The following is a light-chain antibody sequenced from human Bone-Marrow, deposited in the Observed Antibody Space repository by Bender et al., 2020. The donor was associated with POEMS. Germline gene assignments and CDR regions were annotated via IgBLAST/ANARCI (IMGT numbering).Light chain of an antibody. V-gene: IGLV2-14*02. J-gene: IGLJ1*01. Sequence: QSALTQPASVSGSPGQSITISCTGTSSDVGSSNLVSWYQQVPGKAPKLMIYEASKRSSGVSNRFSGSKSGNTASLTISGLQAEDEADYYCSSCTGSDTYVFGAGTKVTFL. CDR2: EAS. CDR1: SSDVGSSNL. CDR3: SSCTGSDTYV.